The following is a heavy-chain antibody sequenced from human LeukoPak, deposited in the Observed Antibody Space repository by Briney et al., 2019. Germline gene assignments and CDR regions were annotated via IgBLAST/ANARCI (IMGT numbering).Heavy chain of an antibody. D-gene: IGHD3-3*01. CDR2: ISDRSTTI. CDR1: EFTFSSYN. Sequence: GGSLRLSCAASEFTFSSYNMNWVRQAPGKGLEWVSYISDRSTTIYYADSVKGRFTISRDNAKSSLFLQMNSLRAEDTAVYYCARCYDFWTNFDYWGQGALVTVSS. CDR3: ARCYDFWTNFDY. J-gene: IGHJ4*02. V-gene: IGHV3-48*01.